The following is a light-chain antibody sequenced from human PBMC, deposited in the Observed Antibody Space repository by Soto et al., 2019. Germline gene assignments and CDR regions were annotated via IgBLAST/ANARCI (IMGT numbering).Light chain of an antibody. CDR1: SSNIGAHYG. J-gene: IGLJ1*01. CDR3: QSYDNSLSVYV. CDR2: GNS. V-gene: IGLV1-40*01. Sequence: QSVLTQPPSVSGAPGQRVTISCTGSSSNIGAHYGVHWYQQLPGTAPKLLIYGNSNRPSGVPDRFSGSKSGTSASLAITGLQAEDEADYYCQSYDNSLSVYVFGTGTKATVL.